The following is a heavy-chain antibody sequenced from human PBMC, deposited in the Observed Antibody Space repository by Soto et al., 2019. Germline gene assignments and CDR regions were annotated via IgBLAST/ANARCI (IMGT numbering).Heavy chain of an antibody. Sequence: SETLSLTCAVYGGSFSGYYWSSIRQPPGKGLEWIGEINHSGSTNYNPSLKSRVTISVDTSKNQFSLKLSSVTAADTAVYYCARVRGGWFDPWGQGTLVTVSS. CDR3: ARVRGGWFDP. V-gene: IGHV4-34*01. D-gene: IGHD3-10*01. CDR2: INHSGST. CDR1: GGSFSGYY. J-gene: IGHJ5*02.